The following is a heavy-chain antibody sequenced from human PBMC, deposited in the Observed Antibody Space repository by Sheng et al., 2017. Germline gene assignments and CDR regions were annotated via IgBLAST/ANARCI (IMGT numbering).Heavy chain of an antibody. CDR3: ARVAGDCSGGSCYAPPDAFDI. V-gene: IGHV3-48*03. J-gene: IGHJ3*02. D-gene: IGHD2-15*01. CDR1: GFTFSSYE. Sequence: EVQLVESGGGLVQPGGSLRLSCAASGFTFSSYEMNWVRQAPGKGLEWVSYISSSGSTIYYADSVKGRFTISRDNAKNSLYLQMNSLRAEDTAVYYCARVAGDCSGGSCYAPPDAFDIWGQGTMV. CDR2: ISSSGSTI.